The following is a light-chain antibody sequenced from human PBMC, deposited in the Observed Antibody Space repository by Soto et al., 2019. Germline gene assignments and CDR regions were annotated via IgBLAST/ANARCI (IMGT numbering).Light chain of an antibody. J-gene: IGLJ2*01. Sequence: QSVLTQPASVSGSPGQSITISCTGTSTDVGGYGYVSWYQQHPGKAPQLIIYDVLNRPSGVSHRFFGSKSGITASLTISGLQAEDEADYFCSSYSRGGAVVFGGGTQLTVL. CDR3: SSYSRGGAVV. CDR2: DVL. V-gene: IGLV2-14*03. CDR1: STDVGGYGY.